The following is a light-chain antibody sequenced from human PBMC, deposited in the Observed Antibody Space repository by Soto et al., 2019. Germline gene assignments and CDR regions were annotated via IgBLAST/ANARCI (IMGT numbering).Light chain of an antibody. CDR1: QSVSGNY. V-gene: IGKV3-20*01. J-gene: IGKJ2*01. Sequence: EIVLTQSPGTLSLSPGERATLSCRASQSVSGNYLAWYQQKPGQSPRLLIYGSSDRAPGIPDRFSGSASRTDFTITITRVAPEDFAVYYCQQYGSSPPYTFGEGTKLEI. CDR2: GSS. CDR3: QQYGSSPPYT.